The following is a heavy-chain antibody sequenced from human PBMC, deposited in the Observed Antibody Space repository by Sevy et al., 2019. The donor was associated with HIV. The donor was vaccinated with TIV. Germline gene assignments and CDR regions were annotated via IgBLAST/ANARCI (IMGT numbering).Heavy chain of an antibody. J-gene: IGHJ5*02. CDR1: GGSISSRSSY. CDR3: ASTRDYYGSGSSFSHWFDP. V-gene: IGHV4-39*01. Sequence: SETLSLTCTVSGGSISSRSSYWGWIRQPPGKGLEWIGSIYYSGSTYSNPSLTSRLTMSVDTSKNQFSLKLSSVTAADTAVYYCASTRDYYGSGSSFSHWFDPWGQGILVTVSS. D-gene: IGHD3-10*01. CDR2: IYYSGST.